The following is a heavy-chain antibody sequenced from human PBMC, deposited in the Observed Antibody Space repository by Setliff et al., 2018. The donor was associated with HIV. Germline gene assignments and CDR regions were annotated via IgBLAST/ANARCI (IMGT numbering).Heavy chain of an antibody. J-gene: IGHJ4*02. V-gene: IGHV4-38-2*02. CDR1: GYFISSSYY. D-gene: IGHD3-22*01. CDR3: ARASSDSSGWGYYFDY. CDR2: FYHSGST. Sequence: SETLSLTCTVSGYFISSSYYWGWIRQSPGKGLEWIGNFYHSGSTYYNPSLKSRVTISATSKNQFSLKLSSVTASDTAVYYRARASSDSSGWGYYFDYWGQGTLVTVSS.